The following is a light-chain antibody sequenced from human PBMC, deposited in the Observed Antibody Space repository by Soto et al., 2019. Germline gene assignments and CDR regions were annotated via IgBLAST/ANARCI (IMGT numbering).Light chain of an antibody. CDR2: GTS. CDR3: QQYNNWPLT. CDR1: QSVSNN. V-gene: IGKV3D-15*01. Sequence: EFVLTQSPGTLSLSPGERATLSCRASQSVSNNYLAWYQQKPGQAPRLLIYGTSTRATGIPARFSGSGSGTEFTLTISSLQSEDFAVYYCQQYNNWPLTFGGGTKVDIK. J-gene: IGKJ4*01.